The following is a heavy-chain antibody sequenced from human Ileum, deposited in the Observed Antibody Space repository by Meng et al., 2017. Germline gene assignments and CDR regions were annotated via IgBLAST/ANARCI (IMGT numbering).Heavy chain of an antibody. CDR2: FHPGSGA. CDR1: GGSISSGTW. D-gene: IGHD2-21*01. V-gene: IGHV4-4*02. Sequence: VQLQAPGPGLVKLSGTLSLTCAVSGGSISSGTWWSWVRQPPGKGLQWIGEFHPGSGATYNPSLKARVTISVDTSMQQFSLQLTSVTAADTAGYYCAKNGAYCLESWGQGTLVTVSS. J-gene: IGHJ4*02. CDR3: AKNGAYCLES.